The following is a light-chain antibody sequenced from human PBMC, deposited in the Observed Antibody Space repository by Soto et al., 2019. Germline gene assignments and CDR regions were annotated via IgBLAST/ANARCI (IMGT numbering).Light chain of an antibody. CDR1: QGVSKW. CDR2: GAS. J-gene: IGKJ5*01. CDR3: QQANSFPLT. V-gene: IGKV1-12*01. Sequence: DIPLTPSPSSLSASVGDRVTITCRASQGVSKWLAWYQQKPGKAPILLIHGASNLQTGVPSRFSGSGSGTDFVLTITSLQPEDIATYFCQQANSFPLTFGQGTRLEIK.